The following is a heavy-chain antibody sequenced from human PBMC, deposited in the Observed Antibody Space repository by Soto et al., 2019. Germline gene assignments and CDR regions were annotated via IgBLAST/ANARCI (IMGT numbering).Heavy chain of an antibody. CDR2: ISYDGSNK. Sequence: QVQLVESGGGVVQPGRSLRLSCAASGFTFSSYGMHWVRQAPGKGLEWVAVISYDGSNKYYADSVKGRFTISRDNSKNTLYLQVNSLRAEDTAVYYCAKKGRYSSSWYFDYWGQGTLVTVSS. CDR3: AKKGRYSSSWYFDY. CDR1: GFTFSSYG. V-gene: IGHV3-30*18. J-gene: IGHJ4*02. D-gene: IGHD6-13*01.